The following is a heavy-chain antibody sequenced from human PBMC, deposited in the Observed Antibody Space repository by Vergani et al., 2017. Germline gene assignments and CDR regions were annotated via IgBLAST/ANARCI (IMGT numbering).Heavy chain of an antibody. CDR2: IIPVLGKT. V-gene: IGHV1-69*08. CDR1: GATFRSNT. Sequence: QVQLVQSGAEVKKPGSSVKVSCKASGATFRSNTISWVRQVPGQGLEWMGRIIPVLGKTKYAQDFQGRLTITADTSTSTAYMELTSLRSQDTAVYYCARERDGYCSGGSCYYAFDVWGQGTMVTVSS. D-gene: IGHD2-15*01. J-gene: IGHJ3*01. CDR3: ARERDGYCSGGSCYYAFDV.